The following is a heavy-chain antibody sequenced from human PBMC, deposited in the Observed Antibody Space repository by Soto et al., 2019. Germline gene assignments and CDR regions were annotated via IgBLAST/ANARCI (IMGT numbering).Heavy chain of an antibody. V-gene: IGHV3-30-3*01. J-gene: IGHJ4*02. CDR1: GFTFSSYA. CDR2: ISYDGSNK. D-gene: IGHD6-19*01. Sequence: GGSLSLSCAASGFTFSSYAMHWVRQAPGKGLEWVAVISYDGSNKYYADSVKGRFTISRDNSKNTLYLQMNSLRAEDTAVYYCARDKLAGTFDYWGQGTLVTVSS. CDR3: ARDKLAGTFDY.